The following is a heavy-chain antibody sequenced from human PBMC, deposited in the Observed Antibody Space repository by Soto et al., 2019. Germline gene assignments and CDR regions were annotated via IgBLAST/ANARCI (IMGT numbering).Heavy chain of an antibody. CDR3: ARARYGDYQGGMDV. CDR1: GFTVSSNY. Sequence: EVQLVESGGGLVQPGGSLRLSCAASGFTVSSNYMSWVRQAPGKGLEWVSVIYSGGSTYYADSVKGRFTISRDNSKNTLYLQRNSLRAEDTAVYYCARARYGDYQGGMDVWGQGTTVTVSS. V-gene: IGHV3-66*01. J-gene: IGHJ6*02. CDR2: IYSGGST. D-gene: IGHD4-17*01.